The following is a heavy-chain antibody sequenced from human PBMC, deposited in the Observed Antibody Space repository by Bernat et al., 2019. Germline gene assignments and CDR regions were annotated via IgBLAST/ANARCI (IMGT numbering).Heavy chain of an antibody. D-gene: IGHD3-22*01. Sequence: QVQLVESGGGVVQPGRSLRLSCAASGFTFSSYGMHWVRQAPGKGLEWVAVISYDGSNKYYADSVKGRFTISRDNSKNTLYLQMNSLRAEDTAVYYCAKGHYDSSGYYPDYWGQGTLVTVSS. J-gene: IGHJ4*02. CDR3: AKGHYDSSGYYPDY. CDR2: ISYDGSNK. V-gene: IGHV3-30*18. CDR1: GFTFSSYG.